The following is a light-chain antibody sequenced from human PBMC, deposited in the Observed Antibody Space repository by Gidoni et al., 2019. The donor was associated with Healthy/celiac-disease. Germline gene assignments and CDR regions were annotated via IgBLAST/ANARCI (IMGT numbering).Light chain of an antibody. J-gene: IGKJ3*01. CDR1: QSLLHSNGYNY. CDR2: LGS. V-gene: IGKV2-28*01. CDR3: MQALQTPH. Sequence: DIVMTQSPLSLPVTPGEPASISCRSSQSLLHSNGYNYLDWYLQKPGQSPQLLIYLGSNRASWVPDRFSGSGSGTDFTLKISRVEAEDVGVYYCMQALQTPHFGPGTKVDIK.